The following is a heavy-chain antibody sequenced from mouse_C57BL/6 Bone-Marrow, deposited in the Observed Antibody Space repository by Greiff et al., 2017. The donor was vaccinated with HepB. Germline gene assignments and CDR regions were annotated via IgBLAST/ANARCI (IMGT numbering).Heavy chain of an antibody. V-gene: IGHV1-5*01. CDR3: TIIYYYGSSGFVY. CDR1: GYTFTSYW. D-gene: IGHD1-1*01. Sequence: EVQLQQSGTVLARPGASVKMSCKTSGYTFTSYWMHWVKQRPGQGLEWIGAIYPGNSDTSYNQKFKGKATLTAVTSASTAYMELSSLTTEDSAVYYCTIIYYYGSSGFVYWGQGTLVTVSS. CDR2: IYPGNSDT. J-gene: IGHJ3*01.